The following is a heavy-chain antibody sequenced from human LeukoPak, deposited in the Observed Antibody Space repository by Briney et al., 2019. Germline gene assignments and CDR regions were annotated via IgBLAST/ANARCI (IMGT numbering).Heavy chain of an antibody. J-gene: IGHJ3*02. CDR1: GYTFTCYY. CDR2: INPNSGGT. D-gene: IGHD7-27*01. Sequence: ASVKVSCKASGYTFTCYYMHWVRQAPGQGLEWMGWINPNSGGTNYAQKFQGRVTMTRDTSISTAYMELSRLRSDDTAVYYCARVGSELGRGAFDIWGQGTMVTVSS. CDR3: ARVGSELGRGAFDI. V-gene: IGHV1-2*02.